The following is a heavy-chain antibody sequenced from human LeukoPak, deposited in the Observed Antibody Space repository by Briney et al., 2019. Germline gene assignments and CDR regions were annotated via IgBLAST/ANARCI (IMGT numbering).Heavy chain of an antibody. D-gene: IGHD2-15*01. Sequence: GGSLRLSCAASGFAFSSYAMNWVRQAPGKGLEWVSFITGDSGTIYYVNSMKGRFTISRDNAENSLYLQIDNLRAEDTAVYYCARDRMGGSFGYWGQGTPVTVSS. V-gene: IGHV3-48*01. CDR2: ITGDSGTI. CDR3: ARDRMGGSFGY. J-gene: IGHJ4*02. CDR1: GFAFSSYA.